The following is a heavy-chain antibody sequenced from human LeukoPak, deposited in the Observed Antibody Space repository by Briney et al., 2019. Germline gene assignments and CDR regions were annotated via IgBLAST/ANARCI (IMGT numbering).Heavy chain of an antibody. CDR2: IYSGGDT. CDR3: ASFIYVWGSYPTDY. D-gene: IGHD3-16*02. V-gene: IGHV3-66*01. Sequence: GGSLRLSCAASGVTVSNNFMLWVRQAPGKGLEWVPLIYSGGDTHYADSVKGRFTISRDNSKNTLYLQMNNLRAEDTAVYYCASFIYVWGSYPTDYWGQGTLVTVSS. J-gene: IGHJ4*02. CDR1: GVTVSNNF.